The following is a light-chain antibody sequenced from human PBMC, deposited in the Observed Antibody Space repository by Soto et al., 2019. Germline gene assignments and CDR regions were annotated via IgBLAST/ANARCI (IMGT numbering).Light chain of an antibody. CDR2: QVS. CDR1: TSDIGNYNY. V-gene: IGLV2-14*01. Sequence: QSALTQPASVSGSPGQSISISCTGATSDIGNYNYFSWYQQHPGKAPKLIIYQVSNRPSWVSNRFSGSKSGNTASLTISGLQADDEADYYCSTYTGSNTPYVFGTGTKLTVL. CDR3: STYTGSNTPYV. J-gene: IGLJ1*01.